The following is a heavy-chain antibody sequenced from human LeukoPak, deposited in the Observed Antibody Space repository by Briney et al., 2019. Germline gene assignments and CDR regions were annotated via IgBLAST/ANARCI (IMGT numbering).Heavy chain of an antibody. D-gene: IGHD1-1*01. V-gene: IGHV4-59*12. CDR2: IYYSGST. J-gene: IGHJ4*02. CDR1: GGSFSGYY. Sequence: SETLSLTCAVYGGSFSGYYWSWIRQPPGKGLEWIGYIYYSGSTNYNPSLKSRVTISVDTSKNQFSLKLSSVTAADTAVYYCARVSRRGNWNDCFDYWGQGTLVTVSS. CDR3: ARVSRRGNWNDCFDY.